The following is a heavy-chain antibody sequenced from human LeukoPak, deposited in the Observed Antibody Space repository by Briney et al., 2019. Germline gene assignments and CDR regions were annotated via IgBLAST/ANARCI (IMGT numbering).Heavy chain of an antibody. CDR2: IYIGGST. V-gene: IGHV3-23*03. CDR1: GFTFSSYA. Sequence: GGSLRLSCAASGFTFSSYAMSWVRQAPGRGLEWVSIIYIGGSTHYADSVKGRFTISRDNSKNTLHLQMNSLRAEDTAIYYCARNRFCSSVSCYSGFDSWGQGTLVTVSS. J-gene: IGHJ5*01. D-gene: IGHD2-15*01. CDR3: ARNRFCSSVSCYSGFDS.